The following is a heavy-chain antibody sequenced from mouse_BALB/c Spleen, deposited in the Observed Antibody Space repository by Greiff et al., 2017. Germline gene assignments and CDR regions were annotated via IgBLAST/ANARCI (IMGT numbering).Heavy chain of an antibody. D-gene: IGHD1-2*01. CDR3: ARPITTGAMDY. CDR2: ISSGGSYT. CDR1: GFTFSSYA. V-gene: IGHV5-9-3*01. Sequence: EVQRVESGGGLVKPGGSLKLSCAASGFTFSSYAMSWVRQTPEKRLEWVATISSGGSYTYYPDSVKGRFTISRDNAKNTLYLQMSSLRSEDTAMYYCARPITTGAMDYWGQGTSVTVSS. J-gene: IGHJ4*01.